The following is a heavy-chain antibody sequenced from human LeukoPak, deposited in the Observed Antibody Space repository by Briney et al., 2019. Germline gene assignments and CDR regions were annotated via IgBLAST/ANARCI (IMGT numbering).Heavy chain of an antibody. D-gene: IGHD6-6*01. CDR3: ARDPYSSSGSRILYYMDV. V-gene: IGHV3-48*01. CDR2: ISSSSSAI. CDR1: GFTFSSYS. J-gene: IGHJ6*03. Sequence: GGSLRLSCAASGFTFSSYSMNWVRQAPGKGLEWVSYISSSSSAIYYADSVKGRFTISRDNAKNSLYLQMNSLRAEDTAVYYCARDPYSSSGSRILYYMDVWGKGTTVTVSS.